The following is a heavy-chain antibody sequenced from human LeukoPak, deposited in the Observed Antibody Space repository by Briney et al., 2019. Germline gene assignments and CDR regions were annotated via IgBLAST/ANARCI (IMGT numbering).Heavy chain of an antibody. CDR1: GFTFSSYA. J-gene: IGHJ4*02. CDR2: ISGSGGST. V-gene: IGHV3-23*01. D-gene: IGHD5-18*01. Sequence: GGSLRLSCAAPGFTFSSYAMSWVRQAPGKGLEWVSAISGSGGSTYYADSVKGRFTISRDNSKNTLYLQMNSLRAEDTAVYYCAKDPGYSYGLYFNYWGQGTLVTVSS. CDR3: AKDPGYSYGLYFNY.